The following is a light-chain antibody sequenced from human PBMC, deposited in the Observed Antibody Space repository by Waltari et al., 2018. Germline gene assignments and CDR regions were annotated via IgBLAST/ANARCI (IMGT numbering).Light chain of an antibody. CDR1: HSHISRSN. CDR3: AAWDDSLSGPV. Sequence: QSVLTPPPSSSGAAGQRVTLSCSGRHSHISRSNVYCCQQLPGTAPHLLISKGNQRPSGVPDRFSGSKSGTSASLAISGLRSEDEGDYYCAAWDDSLSGPVFGGGTKLTVL. J-gene: IGLJ2*01. CDR2: KGN. V-gene: IGLV1-47*01.